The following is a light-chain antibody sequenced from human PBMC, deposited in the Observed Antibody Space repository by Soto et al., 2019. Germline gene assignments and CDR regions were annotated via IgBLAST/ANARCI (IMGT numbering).Light chain of an antibody. CDR2: GAF. V-gene: IGKV3-15*01. Sequence: EIVMTQSPATLSVSPGESATLSCGASQGVSTTVAWYQQRPGQAPRLLIYGAFNRAPGIPARFSGSGSGTDFTLTINNLQSEDFVVYYCQQYNDWRMYTFGQGTKLEIK. CDR3: QQYNDWRMYT. CDR1: QGVSTT. J-gene: IGKJ2*01.